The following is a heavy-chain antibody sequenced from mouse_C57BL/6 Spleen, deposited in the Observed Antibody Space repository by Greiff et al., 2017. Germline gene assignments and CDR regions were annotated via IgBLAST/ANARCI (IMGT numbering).Heavy chain of an antibody. J-gene: IGHJ1*03. CDR2: ISGGGSYT. CDR3: AREELYFDV. CDR1: GFTFSSYA. Sequence: EVKLVESGGGLVKPGGSLKLSCAASGFTFSSYAMSWVRPTPEKRLEWVATISGGGSYTYYPDNVKGRFTISRDNAKNNLYLQMSHLKSEDTAMYYCAREELYFDVWGTGTTVTVSS. V-gene: IGHV5-4*01.